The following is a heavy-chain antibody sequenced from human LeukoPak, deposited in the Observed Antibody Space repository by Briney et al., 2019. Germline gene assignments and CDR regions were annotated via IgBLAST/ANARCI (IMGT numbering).Heavy chain of an antibody. CDR1: GFTCSDYS. J-gene: IGHJ4*02. CDR2: ISSSGFTL. V-gene: IGHV3-48*04. Sequence: GGSLRLSCVASGFTCSDYSMNWVRQAPGKGLEWVSYISSSGFTLNYADSVKGRFTISRDNAKNSLFLQMNSLRADDTAFYYCARKGSQWDLLVDHWGQGTLVTVSS. CDR3: ARKGSQWDLLVDH. D-gene: IGHD1-26*01.